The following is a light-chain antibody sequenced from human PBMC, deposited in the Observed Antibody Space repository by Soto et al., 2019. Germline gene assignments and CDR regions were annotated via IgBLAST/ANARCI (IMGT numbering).Light chain of an antibody. J-gene: IGLJ1*01. V-gene: IGLV2-8*01. CDR3: SSYAGTNNLLYV. Sequence: QSVLTQPPSASGSPGQSVTISCSGTSNDVGAYNYVSWYQQHPGKAPRLLIYEVSQRPSGVPDRFSGSKSANTASLTVSGLQPEDEADYYCSSYAGTNNLLYVFGTGTKVTVL. CDR1: SNDVGAYNY. CDR2: EVS.